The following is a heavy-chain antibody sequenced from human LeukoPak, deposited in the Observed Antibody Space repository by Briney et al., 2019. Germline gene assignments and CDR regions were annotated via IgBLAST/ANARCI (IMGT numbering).Heavy chain of an antibody. CDR2: ISDRGDQT. Sequence: GGSLRLSCAASGFTFNRYAMNWVRQAPGKGLEWVSTISDRGDQTYSADSVKGRFTSSRDNSNNTLYLQMNSLRAEDTAVYYCARLKYTSSYYTWFDPWGQGTLVTVSS. V-gene: IGHV3-23*01. J-gene: IGHJ5*02. CDR1: GFTFNRYA. D-gene: IGHD6-13*01. CDR3: ARLKYTSSYYTWFDP.